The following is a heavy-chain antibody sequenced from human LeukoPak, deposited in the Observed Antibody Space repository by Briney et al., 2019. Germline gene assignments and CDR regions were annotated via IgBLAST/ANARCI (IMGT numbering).Heavy chain of an antibody. Sequence: GGSLRLSCAASGFTFSSYAMRWVRQAPGKGLEWVAVISYDGSNKYYADSVKGRFTISRDNSKNTLYLQMNSLRAEDTAVYYCARREEWLVLVYWGQGTLVTVSS. CDR3: ARREEWLVLVY. V-gene: IGHV3-30-3*01. D-gene: IGHD6-19*01. CDR2: ISYDGSNK. J-gene: IGHJ4*02. CDR1: GFTFSSYA.